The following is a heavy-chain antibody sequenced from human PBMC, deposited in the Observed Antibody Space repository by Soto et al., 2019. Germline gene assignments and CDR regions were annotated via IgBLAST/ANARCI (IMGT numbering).Heavy chain of an antibody. CDR1: GFTFSSYA. Sequence: GGSLRLSCAASGFTFSSYAMHWVRQAPGKGLEWVAVISYDGSNKYYADSVKGRFTISRDNSKNTLYLQMNSLRAEDTAVYYCARVIWQWLAYDAFDIWGQGTMVTVSS. J-gene: IGHJ3*02. D-gene: IGHD6-19*01. CDR3: ARVIWQWLAYDAFDI. V-gene: IGHV3-30-3*01. CDR2: ISYDGSNK.